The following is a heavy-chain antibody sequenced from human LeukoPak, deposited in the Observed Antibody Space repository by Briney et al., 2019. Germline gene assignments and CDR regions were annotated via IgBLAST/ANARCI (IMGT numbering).Heavy chain of an antibody. J-gene: IGHJ6*03. Sequence: PGGSLRLSCAASGFTFSSYGMHWVRQAPGKGLEWVAVIAYDGSNKYYADSVKGRFTISRDNSKNTLYLQMNSLRAEDTAVYYCAKDKEGYSYGSNYYYMDVWGKGTTVTVSS. CDR2: IAYDGSNK. CDR1: GFTFSSYG. CDR3: AKDKEGYSYGSNYYYMDV. D-gene: IGHD5-18*01. V-gene: IGHV3-30*18.